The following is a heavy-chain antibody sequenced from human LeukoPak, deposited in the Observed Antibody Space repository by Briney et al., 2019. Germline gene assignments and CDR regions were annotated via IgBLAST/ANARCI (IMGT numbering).Heavy chain of an antibody. V-gene: IGHV6-1*01. J-gene: IGHJ5*02. Sequence: SQTLSLTCAISGDSVSSNSVTWNWIRQSPSRGLEWLGRTYYRSTWYNDYAVSVRGLITVNPDTSKNQFSLHLNSVTPEDTAVYYCARRPTQYDCFDPWDQGILVTVSS. D-gene: IGHD2-2*01. CDR3: ARRPTQYDCFDP. CDR1: GDSVSSNSVT. CDR2: TYYRSTWYN.